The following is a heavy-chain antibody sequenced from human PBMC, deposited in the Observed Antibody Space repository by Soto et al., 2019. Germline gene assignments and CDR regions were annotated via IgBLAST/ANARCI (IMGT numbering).Heavy chain of an antibody. J-gene: IGHJ4*02. D-gene: IGHD5-12*01. V-gene: IGHV4-31*03. CDR1: GGSISSGNYY. Sequence: SETLSLTCNVSGGSISSGNYYWSWIRQHPGKGLEWIGYIYYSGNTYYNPSLRSRVSISIDTSKNQFSLKLSSVTAADTAVYFCARERYSGSQFDFWGQGTLVTVSS. CDR2: IYYSGNT. CDR3: ARERYSGSQFDF.